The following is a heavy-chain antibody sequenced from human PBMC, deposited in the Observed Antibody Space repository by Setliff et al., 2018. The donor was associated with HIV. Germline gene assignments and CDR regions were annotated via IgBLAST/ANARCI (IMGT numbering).Heavy chain of an antibody. CDR3: ARGGLGVVTSFDS. CDR1: GAYISSYY. CDR2: IHYSGNT. V-gene: IGHV4-59*06. J-gene: IGHJ4*02. Sequence: PSETLSLTCTVSGAYISSYYWSWIRQHPGKGLEWIGYIHYSGNTYSNPSLNSRISISVDMSKNKFSLKLSSLTAADTAVYYCARGGLGVVTSFDSWGPGTLVTVSS. D-gene: IGHD3-3*01.